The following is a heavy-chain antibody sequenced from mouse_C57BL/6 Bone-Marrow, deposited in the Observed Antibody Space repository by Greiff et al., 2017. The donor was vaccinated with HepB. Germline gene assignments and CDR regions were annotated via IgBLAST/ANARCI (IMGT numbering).Heavy chain of an antibody. CDR3: ARPVSVVAPDWYFDV. V-gene: IGHV1-26*01. D-gene: IGHD1-1*01. CDR1: GYTFTDYY. J-gene: IGHJ1*03. Sequence: EVQLQQSGPELVKPGASVKISCKASGYTFTDYYMNWVKQSHGKSLEWIGDINPNNGGTSYNQKFKGKATLTVDKSSSTAYMELRSLTSEDSAVYYCARPVSVVAPDWYFDVWGTGTTVTVSS. CDR2: INPNNGGT.